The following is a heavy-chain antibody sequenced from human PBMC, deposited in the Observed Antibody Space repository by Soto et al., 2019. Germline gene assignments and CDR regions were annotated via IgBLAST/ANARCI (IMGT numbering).Heavy chain of an antibody. CDR2: IYYNGNT. CDR1: GFSISSSHW. V-gene: IGHV4-28*01. Sequence: LSLTCAVSGFSISSSHWWGWIRQPPGKGLEWIGYIYYNGNTDYNPSLKSRVTMSVDTSKNHFSLKLSSVTAVDTAVYYCARCFYGWGNYPYYYYGMDVWGQGTTVTVSS. J-gene: IGHJ6*02. D-gene: IGHD3-10*01. CDR3: ARCFYGWGNYPYYYYGMDV.